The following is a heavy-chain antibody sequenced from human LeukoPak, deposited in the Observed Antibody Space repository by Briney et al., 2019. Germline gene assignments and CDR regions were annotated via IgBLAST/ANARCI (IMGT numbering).Heavy chain of an antibody. V-gene: IGHV1-46*01. CDR3: ARGGESSWYGDYFDY. D-gene: IGHD6-13*01. Sequence: ASVTVSCKAFGYTFTSNYMHWVRQAPGQGPGWMGVISPSGGSTTYAQKFQGRVTMTTDTSTSTAYMELRSLRSDDTAVYYCARGGESSWYGDYFDYWGQGTLVTVSS. J-gene: IGHJ4*02. CDR1: GYTFTSNY. CDR2: ISPSGGST.